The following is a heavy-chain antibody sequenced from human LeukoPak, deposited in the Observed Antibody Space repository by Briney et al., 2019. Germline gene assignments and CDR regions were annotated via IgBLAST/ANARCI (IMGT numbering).Heavy chain of an antibody. CDR1: GYTFTSYG. J-gene: IGHJ4*02. D-gene: IGHD5-24*01. V-gene: IGHV1-18*01. CDR2: ISAYNGNT. CDR3: ARGTWLQPRGPSFDY. Sequence: GASVKVSCKASGYTFTSYGISWARQAPGQGLEWMGWISAYNGNTNYAQKLQGRVTLTTDTSTSTAYMELRSLRSDDTAVYYCARGTWLQPRGPSFDYWGQGTLVTVSS.